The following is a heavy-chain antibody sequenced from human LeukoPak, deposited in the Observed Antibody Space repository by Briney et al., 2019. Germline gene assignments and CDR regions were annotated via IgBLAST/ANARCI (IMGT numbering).Heavy chain of an antibody. CDR1: GGSFSGYY. V-gene: IGHV4-34*01. CDR3: ARAFWSGYQNWFDP. J-gene: IGHJ5*02. D-gene: IGHD3-3*01. Sequence: PSETLSLTCAVYGGSFSGYYWSWLRQPPGKGLEWIGEINHSGSTNYNPSLKSRVTISVDTSKNQFSLKLSSVTAADTAVYYCARAFWSGYQNWFDPWGQGTLVTVSS. CDR2: INHSGST.